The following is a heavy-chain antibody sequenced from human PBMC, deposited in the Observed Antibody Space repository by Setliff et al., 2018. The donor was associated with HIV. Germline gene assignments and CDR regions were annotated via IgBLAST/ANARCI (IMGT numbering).Heavy chain of an antibody. CDR1: GGSISISD. CDR2: IYTSGST. J-gene: IGHJ5*02. V-gene: IGHV4-4*09. Sequence: PSETLSLTCTVSGGSISISDWSWIRQPPGKGLEWIGCIYTSGSTNYDPSLKSRVTISVDTSKNQFSLKLASVTAADTAVYFCARRSDWFDPWGQGTLVTVSS. CDR3: ARRSDWFDP.